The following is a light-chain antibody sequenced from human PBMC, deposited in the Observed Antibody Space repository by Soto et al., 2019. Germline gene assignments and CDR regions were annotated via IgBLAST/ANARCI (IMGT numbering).Light chain of an antibody. CDR2: QDS. J-gene: IGLJ2*01. CDR3: QAWDSSTPLV. Sequence: SYELTQPPSVSVSPGQTASITCSGDKLGDKYACWYQQKPGQSPVLVIYQDSKRPSGIPERFSGSKSGNTATLTISGTQAMDEADYYCQAWDSSTPLVFGGGTQLTVL. CDR1: KLGDKY. V-gene: IGLV3-1*01.